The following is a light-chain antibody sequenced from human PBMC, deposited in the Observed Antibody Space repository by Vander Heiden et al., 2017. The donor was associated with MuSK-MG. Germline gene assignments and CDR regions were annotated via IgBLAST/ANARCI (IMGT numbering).Light chain of an antibody. J-gene: IGKJ2*01. CDR3: QQSYSFLLFT. V-gene: IGKV1-39*01. Sequence: DIQMTQSPSSLSASVGDRVSITCRASQDISSYLNWYQQKPGKAPKLLIYATSNLQSGVPSRFSGSGFETDFTLTISSLQSEDVATYYCQQSYSFLLFTFGEGTRVEI. CDR1: QDISSY. CDR2: ATS.